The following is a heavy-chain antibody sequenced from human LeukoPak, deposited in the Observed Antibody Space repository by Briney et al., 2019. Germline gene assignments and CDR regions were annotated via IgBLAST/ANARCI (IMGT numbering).Heavy chain of an antibody. CDR3: ARELGYCSGTSCYFYRFFDY. CDR2: ISYDGSNK. D-gene: IGHD2-2*01. Sequence: GGSLRLSCAASGFTFSSYAMHWVCQAPGKGLEWVAVISYDGSNKYYADSVKGRFTISRDNSKNTLYLQMNSLRAEDTAVYYCARELGYCSGTSCYFYRFFDYWGQGTLVTVSS. V-gene: IGHV3-30-3*01. J-gene: IGHJ4*02. CDR1: GFTFSSYA.